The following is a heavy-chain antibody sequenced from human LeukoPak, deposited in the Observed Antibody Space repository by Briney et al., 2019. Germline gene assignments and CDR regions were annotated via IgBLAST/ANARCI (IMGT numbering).Heavy chain of an antibody. J-gene: IGHJ4*02. V-gene: IGHV1-69*05. CDR1: GGTFSGYS. CDR3: ASPDRSSGYYYEY. Sequence: SVKVSCKASGGTFSGYSIHWLRQAPGQGLEWMGGIIPIFGTANYAQKFQGRVTITRDESTSTAYMELTRLRSDDTAVYYCASPDRSSGYYYEYWGQGTLVTVSS. CDR2: IIPIFGTA. D-gene: IGHD3-22*01.